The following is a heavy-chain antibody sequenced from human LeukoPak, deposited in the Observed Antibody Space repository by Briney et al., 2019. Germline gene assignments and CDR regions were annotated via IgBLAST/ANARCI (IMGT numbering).Heavy chain of an antibody. CDR3: ARQSSGSPTFDY. D-gene: IGHD1-26*01. Sequence: GGSLRLSCAASGFTFSDYYMSWIRQAPGKGLEWVSYISSSGSTIYYADSVEGRFTISRDSAKNSLYLQMNSLRAEDTAVYYCARQSSGSPTFDYWGQGTLVTVSS. CDR1: GFTFSDYY. CDR2: ISSSGSTI. V-gene: IGHV3-11*01. J-gene: IGHJ4*02.